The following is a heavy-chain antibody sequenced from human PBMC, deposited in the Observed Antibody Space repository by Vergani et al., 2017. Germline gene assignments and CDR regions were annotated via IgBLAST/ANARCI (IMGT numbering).Heavy chain of an antibody. J-gene: IGHJ6*02. CDR2: INSDGSST. CDR1: GFTFSSYA. CDR3: ARGRGGGGLDV. D-gene: IGHD2-15*01. V-gene: IGHV3-74*02. Sequence: EVQLLESGGGLVQPGGSLRLSCAASGFTFSSYAMSWVRQAPGKGLGWVSRINSDGSSTSYADSVKGRFTISRDNAKNTLYLQMNSRRAEDTAVYYCARGRGGGGLDVWGQGTTVTVSS.